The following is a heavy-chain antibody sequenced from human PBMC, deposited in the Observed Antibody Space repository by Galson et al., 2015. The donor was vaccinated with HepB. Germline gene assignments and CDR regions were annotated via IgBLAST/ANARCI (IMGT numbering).Heavy chain of an antibody. CDR1: GFTFSNSA. D-gene: IGHD2-8*02. CDR2: VSGSGDST. V-gene: IGHV3-23*01. CDR3: ARDRGGGVFDY. Sequence: SLRLSCAASGFTFSNSAMSWVRQAPGKGLEWVSAVSGSGDSTYYADFVKGRFTISRDNSKNTMYLQMSNLRVDDTAVYYCARDRGGGVFDYWGQGTLVSVSS. J-gene: IGHJ4*02.